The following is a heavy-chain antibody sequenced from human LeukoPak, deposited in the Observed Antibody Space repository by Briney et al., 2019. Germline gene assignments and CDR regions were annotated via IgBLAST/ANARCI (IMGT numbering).Heavy chain of an antibody. Sequence: QPGGSLRLSCAASGFTFDDYAMHWVRQAPGKGLEWVSLISGDGGSTYYADSVKGRFTISRDNSKNSLYLQMNSLRAEDTAIYYCAKDLGGEGGSGFPGQWGQGTLVTVSS. V-gene: IGHV3-43*02. J-gene: IGHJ4*02. CDR2: ISGDGGST. CDR1: GFTFDDYA. D-gene: IGHD3-10*01. CDR3: AKDLGGEGGSGFPGQ.